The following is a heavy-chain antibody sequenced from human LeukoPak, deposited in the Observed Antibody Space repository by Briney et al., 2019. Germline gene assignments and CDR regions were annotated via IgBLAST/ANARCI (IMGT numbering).Heavy chain of an antibody. CDR1: GFTFSSYA. Sequence: GGSLRLSCAASGFTFSSYAMHWVRQAPGKGLEWVAVISYDGSNKYYADSVKGRFTISRDNSKNTLYLQMNCLRAEDTAVYYCARGSSFVVVPAAMTLFDYWGQGTLVTVSS. CDR2: ISYDGSNK. CDR3: ARGSSFVVVPAAMTLFDY. V-gene: IGHV3-30*04. J-gene: IGHJ4*02. D-gene: IGHD2-2*01.